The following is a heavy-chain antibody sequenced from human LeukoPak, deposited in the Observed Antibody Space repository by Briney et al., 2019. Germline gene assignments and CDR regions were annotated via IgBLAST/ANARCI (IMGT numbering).Heavy chain of an antibody. Sequence: PSETLSLTCAVYGGSFSGYYWSWIRQPPGKGLEWIGEINHSGSTNYNPSLKSRVTISVDTSKNQFSLKLSSVTAADTAVYYCARRVALYSSTGFDYWGQGTLVTVSS. J-gene: IGHJ4*02. CDR1: GGSFSGYY. D-gene: IGHD6-13*01. V-gene: IGHV4-34*01. CDR2: INHSGST. CDR3: ARRVALYSSTGFDY.